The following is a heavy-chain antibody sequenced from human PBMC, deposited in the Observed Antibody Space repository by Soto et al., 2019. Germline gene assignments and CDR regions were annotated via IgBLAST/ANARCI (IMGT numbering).Heavy chain of an antibody. V-gene: IGHV3-23*02. J-gene: IGHJ4*02. CDR1: GFTFSNYA. Sequence: EVQVLESGGGLVQPGGSLRLSCAASGFTFSNYAMSWVRQAPGKGLEWVSTISGNGDNTDYVDSVKGRFTMSRDNSKNRLYLQMNSLRAEDTAVYYCAKHPLTETPYFDYWGQGTLVTVSS. CDR3: AKHPLTETPYFDY. CDR2: ISGNGDNT. D-gene: IGHD2-15*01.